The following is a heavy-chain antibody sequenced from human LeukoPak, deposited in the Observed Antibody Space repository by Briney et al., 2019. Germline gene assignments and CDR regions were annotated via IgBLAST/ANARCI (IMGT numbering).Heavy chain of an antibody. CDR3: ATGSLKRGYSYGPHFDY. D-gene: IGHD5-18*01. CDR2: IYSGGST. Sequence: PGGSLRLSCAAPGFTVSSNYMSWVRQAPGKGLEWVSIIYSGGSTYYADSVKGRFTISRDNSKNTLYLQMNSLRAEDTAVYYCATGSLKRGYSYGPHFDYWGQGTLVTVSS. V-gene: IGHV3-53*01. CDR1: GFTVSSNY. J-gene: IGHJ4*02.